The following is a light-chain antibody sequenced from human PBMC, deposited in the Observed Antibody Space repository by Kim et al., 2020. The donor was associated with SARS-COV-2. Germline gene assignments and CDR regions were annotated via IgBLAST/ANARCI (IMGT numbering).Light chain of an antibody. J-gene: IGLJ3*02. Sequence: SYELTQPPSVSVAPGKTARITCGENNIESKSVHWYQQKPGQAPVQVIYYDSDRPSGIPERFSGSSSGNTATLTISRVEAGDEADYYCQVWDSSLWV. CDR1: NIESKS. V-gene: IGLV3-21*04. CDR3: QVWDSSLWV. CDR2: YDS.